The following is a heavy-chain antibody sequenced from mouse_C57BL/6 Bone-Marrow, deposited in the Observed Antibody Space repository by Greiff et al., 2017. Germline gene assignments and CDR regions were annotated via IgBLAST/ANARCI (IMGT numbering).Heavy chain of an antibody. CDR2: FHPYNDDT. CDR1: GYTFTTYP. V-gene: IGHV1-47*01. Sequence: QVHVKRSGAELVKPGASVKMSCKASGYTFTTYPIEWMKQNHGKSLEWIGNFHPYNDDTKYNEKFKGKATLTVEKSSNTVYLELSRLTSDDSAVYYCARSSTFFYYFDYWGKGTTRTVSS. D-gene: IGHD5-1*01. CDR3: ARSSTFFYYFDY. J-gene: IGHJ2*01.